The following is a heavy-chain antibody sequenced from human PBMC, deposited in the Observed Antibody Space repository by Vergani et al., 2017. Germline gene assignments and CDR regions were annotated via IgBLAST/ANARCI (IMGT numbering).Heavy chain of an antibody. CDR1: GFSFPGYA. J-gene: IGHJ4*02. D-gene: IGHD5-12*01. CDR3: TKGSRGYTGYFFDY. V-gene: IGHV3-23*01. Sequence: EVQLLESGGGLVQPGGSLRLSCEASGFSFPGYAMSWVRQAPGKGLEWVSSVSGSSATPYYADSVKGRFTISRDNSKNTLHLQMNSLRADDTAVYYCTKGSRGYTGYFFDYWGQGTRATVSS. CDR2: VSGSSATP.